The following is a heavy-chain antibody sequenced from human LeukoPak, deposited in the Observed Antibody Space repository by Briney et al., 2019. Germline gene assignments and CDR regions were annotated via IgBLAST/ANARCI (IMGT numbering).Heavy chain of an antibody. V-gene: IGHV4-38-2*02. CDR2: IYHSGST. CDR3: ARGATNWFDP. J-gene: IGHJ5*02. Sequence: PSETLSLTCTVSGGSISSYYWSWIRQPPGKGLEWIGSIYHSGSTYYNPSLKSRVTISVDTSKNQFSLKLSSVTAADTAVYYCARGATNWFDPWGQGTLVTVSS. CDR1: GGSISSYY.